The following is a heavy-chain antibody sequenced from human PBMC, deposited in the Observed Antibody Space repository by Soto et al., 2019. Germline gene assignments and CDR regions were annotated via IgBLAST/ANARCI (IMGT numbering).Heavy chain of an antibody. V-gene: IGHV1-18*04. CDR1: GYTFTSYG. J-gene: IGHJ6*02. Sequence: WASVKVSCKASGYTFTSYGISWVRQAPGQGLEWMGWISAYNGNTNYAQKLQGRVTMTTDTSTSTAYMELRSLRSDDTAVYYCARDRSRVSRSVYYYGMDVWGQGTTVTVSS. CDR2: ISAYNGNT. D-gene: IGHD2-2*01. CDR3: ARDRSRVSRSVYYYGMDV.